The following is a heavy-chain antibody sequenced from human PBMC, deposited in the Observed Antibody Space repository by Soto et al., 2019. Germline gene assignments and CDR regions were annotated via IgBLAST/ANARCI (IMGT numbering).Heavy chain of an antibody. CDR1: GGSISSSSFY. CDR3: AGTYYYDSSGYYDLDY. Sequence: SETLSLTCTVSGGSISSSSFYWGWIRQPPGKGLEWIGSTYYSGSTYYNPSLKSRVTISVDTSKNQFSLKLSSVTAADTAVYYCAGTYYYDSSGYYDLDYWGQGTLVTVSS. D-gene: IGHD3-22*01. CDR2: TYYSGST. V-gene: IGHV4-39*07. J-gene: IGHJ4*02.